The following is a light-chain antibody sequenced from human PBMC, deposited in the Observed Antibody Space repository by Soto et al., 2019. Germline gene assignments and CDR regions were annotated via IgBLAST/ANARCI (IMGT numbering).Light chain of an antibody. V-gene: IGLV2-11*01. J-gene: IGLJ3*02. Sequence: QSVLTQPRSVSGSPGQSVTISCTGTSSDVGGYNYVSWYQQHPGKAPKFMIYDVSKRPSGVPDRFSGSKSGNTASLTISGLQAEDEADYYCCSYEGNSFWVFGGGTKVTVL. CDR3: CSYEGNSFWV. CDR1: SSDVGGYNY. CDR2: DVS.